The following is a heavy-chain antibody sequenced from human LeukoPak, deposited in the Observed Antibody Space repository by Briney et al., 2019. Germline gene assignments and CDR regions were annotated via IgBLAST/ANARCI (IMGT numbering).Heavy chain of an antibody. D-gene: IGHD3-22*01. J-gene: IGHJ5*02. CDR3: ARYPAYYYDSSGYNNWFDP. Sequence: SQTLSLTCTVSGGSISSGSYYWSWIRQPAGKGLEWIGRIYTSGSTNYNPSLKRRVTISVDTSKNQFSLKLSSVTAADTAVYYCARYPAYYYDSSGYNNWFDPWGQGTLDTVSS. CDR2: IYTSGST. V-gene: IGHV4-61*02. CDR1: GGSISSGSYY.